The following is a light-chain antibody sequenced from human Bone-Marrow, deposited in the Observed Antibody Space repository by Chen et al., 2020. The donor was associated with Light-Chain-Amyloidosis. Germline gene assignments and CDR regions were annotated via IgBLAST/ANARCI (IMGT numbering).Light chain of an antibody. CDR3: SSYTITNTLV. J-gene: IGLJ1*01. CDR2: EVT. CDR1: SSDVGGDNH. Sequence: SALTQPASVSGSPGQSITISCTGTSSDVGGDNHVSWYQQHPDKAPKLMIYEVTNRPSWVPDRFSGSKSDNPASLTISGLQPEDEADYFCSSYTITNTLVFGSGTRVTVL. V-gene: IGLV2-14*01.